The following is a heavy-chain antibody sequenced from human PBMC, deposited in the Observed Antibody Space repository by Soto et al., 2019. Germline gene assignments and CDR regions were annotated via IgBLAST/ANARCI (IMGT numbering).Heavy chain of an antibody. Sequence: QVQLQESGPGLVKPSETLSLTCTVSGGSISSYYWSWIRQPPGKGLEWIGYIYYSGSTNYNPSLRSRVTISEDTSKNQFSLKLSSVTAADTAVYYCARVSKHNYDSSAPSPYYFDYWGQGTLVTVSS. CDR3: ARVSKHNYDSSAPSPYYFDY. CDR1: GGSISSYY. J-gene: IGHJ4*02. CDR2: IYYSGST. D-gene: IGHD3-22*01. V-gene: IGHV4-59*01.